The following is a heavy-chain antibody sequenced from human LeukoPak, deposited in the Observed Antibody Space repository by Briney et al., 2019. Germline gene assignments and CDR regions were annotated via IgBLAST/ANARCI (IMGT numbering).Heavy chain of an antibody. J-gene: IGHJ2*01. V-gene: IGHV4-30-2*01. CDR1: GGSISSGGYS. Sequence: SETLSLTCAVSGGSISSGGYSWSWIRQPPGKGLEWIGYIYHSGSTYYNPSLKSRVTISVDRSKNQFSLKLSSVIAADTAVYYCARVRYYDSSGYPRTDWYFDLWGRGTLVTVSS. D-gene: IGHD3-22*01. CDR3: ARVRYYDSSGYPRTDWYFDL. CDR2: IYHSGST.